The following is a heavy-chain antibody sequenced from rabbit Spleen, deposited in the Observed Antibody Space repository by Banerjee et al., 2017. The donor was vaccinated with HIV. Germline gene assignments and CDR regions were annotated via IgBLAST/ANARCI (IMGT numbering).Heavy chain of an antibody. Sequence: QEQLVESGGGLVRPEGSLKLSCTASGFSFSNKAVMYWVRQAPGKGLEWIACINAVTGKAVYASWAKGRFTISKTSSTTVTLQMTNLTAADTATYFCARRAAMTLVMNLWGQGTLVTVS. V-gene: IGHV1S45*01. CDR1: GFSFSNKAV. D-gene: IGHD2-1*01. CDR3: ARRAAMTLVMNL. CDR2: INAVTGKA. J-gene: IGHJ4*01.